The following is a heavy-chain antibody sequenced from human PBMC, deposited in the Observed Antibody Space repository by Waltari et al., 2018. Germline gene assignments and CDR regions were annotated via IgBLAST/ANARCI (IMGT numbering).Heavy chain of an antibody. J-gene: IGHJ4*02. CDR1: GFTFSRYR. CDR2: ISSSSRTI. V-gene: IGHV3-48*01. CDR3: ARDVDTAMVTDY. Sequence: EVQLVESGGGLVQPGGSLSLSCAASGFTFSRYRMNWVRQAPGKGLEWVSYISSSSRTIYYADSVKGRFTISRDNAKNSLYLQMNSLRAEDTAVYYCARDVDTAMVTDYWGQGTLVTVSS. D-gene: IGHD5-18*01.